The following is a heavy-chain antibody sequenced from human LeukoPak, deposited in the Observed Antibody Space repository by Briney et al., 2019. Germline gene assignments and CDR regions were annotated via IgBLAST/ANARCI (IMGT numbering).Heavy chain of an antibody. J-gene: IGHJ5*02. CDR2: ISAYNGNT. Sequence: ASVKVSCKASGYAFTGYYMHWVRQAPGQGLEWMGWISAYNGNTNYAQKLQGRVTMTTDTSTSTAYMELRSLRSDDTAVYYCARDSYYGSELDNWFDPWAREPWSPSPQ. V-gene: IGHV1-18*04. D-gene: IGHD3-10*01. CDR1: GYAFTGYY. CDR3: ARDSYYGSELDNWFDP.